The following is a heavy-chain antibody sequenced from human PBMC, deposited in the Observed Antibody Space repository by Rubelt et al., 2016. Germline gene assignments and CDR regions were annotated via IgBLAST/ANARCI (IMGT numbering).Heavy chain of an antibody. D-gene: IGHD3-3*01. Sequence: EVQLLESGGVLVQPGGSLRLSCAASGFTVISNYMSWVRQAPGKGLEWVSVIYGGGGTYYADSVKGRFTISRDNSRNTLYLQMNSLRAEDTAVYYCARLGNNYDFWSGYIWGQGTLVTVSS. J-gene: IGHJ4*02. V-gene: IGHV3-66*01. CDR2: IYGGGGT. CDR3: ARLGNNYDFWSGYI. CDR1: GFTVISNY.